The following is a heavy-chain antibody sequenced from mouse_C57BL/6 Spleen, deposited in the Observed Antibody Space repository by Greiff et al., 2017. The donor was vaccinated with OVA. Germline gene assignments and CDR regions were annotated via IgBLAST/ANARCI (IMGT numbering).Heavy chain of an antibody. CDR2: IYPRSGNT. Sequence: QVHVKQSGAELARPGASVKLSCKASGYTFTSYGISWVKQRTGQGLEWIGEIYPRSGNTYYNEKFKGKATLTADKSSSTAYMELRSLTSEDSAVYVCARQRNGSYAMDYWGQGTSVTVSS. CDR3: ARQRNGSYAMDY. V-gene: IGHV1-81*01. CDR1: GYTFTSYG. J-gene: IGHJ4*01.